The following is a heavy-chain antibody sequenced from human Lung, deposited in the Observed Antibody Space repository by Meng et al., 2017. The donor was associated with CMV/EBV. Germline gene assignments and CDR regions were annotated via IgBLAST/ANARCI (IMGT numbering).Heavy chain of an antibody. D-gene: IGHD1-14*01. CDR3: ARHHHSPTFDY. V-gene: IGHV4-39*01. J-gene: IGHJ4*02. Sequence: QPQLQESGPGLVKPSETLSLPCTVSGGSISSSSYYWAWFRQPPGEGLEWIGSVVYSGTTYYTSSLKSRVSISVDTSKNQFSLKLSSVTAADTAVYYCARHHHSPTFDYWGQGTLVTVSS. CDR2: VVYSGTT. CDR1: GGSISSSSYY.